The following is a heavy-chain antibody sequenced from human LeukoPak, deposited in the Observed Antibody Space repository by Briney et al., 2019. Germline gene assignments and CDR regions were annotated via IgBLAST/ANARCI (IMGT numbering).Heavy chain of an antibody. CDR2: IRYDGSNK. D-gene: IGHD2-2*01. J-gene: IGHJ4*02. Sequence: GGSLRLSCAASGFTFSSYGMHWVRQAPGKGLEWVAFIRYDGSNKYYADSVKGRFTISRDNSKNTLYLQMNSLRAEDTAVYYCAKEILPSVVPAARFDYWGQGTLVTVSS. CDR1: GFTFSSYG. CDR3: AKEILPSVVPAARFDY. V-gene: IGHV3-30*02.